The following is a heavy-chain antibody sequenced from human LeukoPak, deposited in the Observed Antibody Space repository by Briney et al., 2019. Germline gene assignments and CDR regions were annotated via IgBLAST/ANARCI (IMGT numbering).Heavy chain of an antibody. D-gene: IGHD4-17*01. J-gene: IGHJ4*02. CDR2: IKQDGNEK. Sequence: GGSLRLSCAASGFAFSTYWMSWVRRAPGKGLEWVANIKQDGNEKYYMDSVKGRFTISRDNAKNSLYLQMNSLRAEDTAVYYCAREKSYGADFDYWGQGTLVTVSS. CDR3: AREKSYGADFDY. CDR1: GFAFSTYW. V-gene: IGHV3-7*03.